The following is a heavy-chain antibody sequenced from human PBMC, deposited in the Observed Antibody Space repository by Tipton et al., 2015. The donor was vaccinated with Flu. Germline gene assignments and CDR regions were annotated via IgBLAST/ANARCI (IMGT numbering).Heavy chain of an antibody. V-gene: IGHV4-31*03. Sequence: TLSLTCTVSGASLRGGGYYWSWNRQYPGKGLEWIGHILGNGNTFQKPSLKSRFTLSLDTSKTQFSLNVTSVTAADTAVYYCETLAITALYDFDYWGQGTLVTVSS. CDR2: ILGNGNT. CDR3: ETLAITALYDFDY. CDR1: GASLRGGGYY. J-gene: IGHJ4*02. D-gene: IGHD1-20*01.